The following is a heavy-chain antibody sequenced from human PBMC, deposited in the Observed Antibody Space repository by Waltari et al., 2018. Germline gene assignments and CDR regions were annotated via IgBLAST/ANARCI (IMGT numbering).Heavy chain of an antibody. CDR2: MSYTGAT. CDR1: GVSITRTRHS. Sequence: QLQLQESGPGLVKPSETLSLTCSVPGVSITRTRHSWGWLRQPPGQGLEWIGTMSYTGATYSSPSLQSRVTISRDTSKNQLSLKLGSVTAADTAVYYCATYIGASVGTAAFDVWGQGTMVTVSS. D-gene: IGHD5-12*01. J-gene: IGHJ3*01. V-gene: IGHV4-39*01. CDR3: ATYIGASVGTAAFDV.